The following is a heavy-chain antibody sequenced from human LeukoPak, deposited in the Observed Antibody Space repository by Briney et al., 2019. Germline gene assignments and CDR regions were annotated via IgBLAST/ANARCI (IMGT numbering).Heavy chain of an antibody. CDR2: IYYSGST. CDR3: AGHSSSFEYFQH. D-gene: IGHD6-13*01. V-gene: IGHV4-61*01. J-gene: IGHJ1*01. Sequence: PSETLSLTCTVSGGSVNSGSYYWNWIRQPPGKGLEWIGYIYYSGSTNYNPSLKSRVTISVDTSKNQFSLKLSSVTAADTAVYYCAGHSSSFEYFQHWGQGTLVTVSS. CDR1: GGSVNSGSYY.